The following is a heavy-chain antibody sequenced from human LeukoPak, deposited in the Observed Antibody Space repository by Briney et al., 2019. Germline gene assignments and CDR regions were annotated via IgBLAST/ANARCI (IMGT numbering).Heavy chain of an antibody. CDR1: GGSISSSSYY. D-gene: IGHD5-12*01. CDR3: ASIVATMWYYYYYMDV. CDR2: IYYSGST. Sequence: KASETLSLICTVSGGSISSSSYYWGWIRQPPGKGLEWIGSIYYSGSTYYNPSLKSRVTISVDTSKNQFSLKLSSVTAADTAVYYCASIVATMWYYYYYMDVWGKGTTVTVSS. J-gene: IGHJ6*03. V-gene: IGHV4-39*07.